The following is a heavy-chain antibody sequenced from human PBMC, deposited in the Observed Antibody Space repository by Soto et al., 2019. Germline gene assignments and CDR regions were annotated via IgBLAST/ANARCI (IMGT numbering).Heavy chain of an antibody. J-gene: IGHJ6*02. CDR3: ARGGELNYYYYGMDV. CDR2: INPNSGGT. D-gene: IGHD1-1*01. V-gene: IGHV1-2*02. Sequence: QVQLVQSGAEVKKPGASVKVSCKASGYTFTGYYMHWVRQAPGQGLEWMGWINPNSGGTNYAPKFQGRVTMTRDTSISTAYMELSRLRSDDTAVYYCARGGELNYYYYGMDVCGQGTTVTVSS. CDR1: GYTFTGYY.